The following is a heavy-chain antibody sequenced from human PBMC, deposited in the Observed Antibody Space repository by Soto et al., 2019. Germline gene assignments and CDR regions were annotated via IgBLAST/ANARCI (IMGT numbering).Heavy chain of an antibody. Sequence: LSLTCTVSGGSISSGDYYWSWIRQPPGKGLEWIGYIYYSGSTYYNPSLKSRVTISVDTSKNQFSLKLSSVTAADTAVYYCARALNPYYDFWSGYLYYFDYWGQGTLVTVSS. J-gene: IGHJ4*02. D-gene: IGHD3-3*01. CDR3: ARALNPYYDFWSGYLYYFDY. V-gene: IGHV4-30-4*01. CDR2: IYYSGST. CDR1: GGSISSGDYY.